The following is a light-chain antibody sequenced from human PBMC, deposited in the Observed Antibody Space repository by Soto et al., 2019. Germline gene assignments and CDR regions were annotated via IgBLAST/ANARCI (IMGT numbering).Light chain of an antibody. Sequence: EIVLTQSPGTLSLSPGERATLSCRASQSVSSSYLAWYQQKPGQAPRLLIYGASTRATGISARFSGSGSGTEFTLTISSLQSEDFAVYYCRQYNNWPPITFGQGTRLEIK. V-gene: IGKV3-15*01. CDR2: GAS. CDR3: RQYNNWPPIT. J-gene: IGKJ5*01. CDR1: QSVSSSY.